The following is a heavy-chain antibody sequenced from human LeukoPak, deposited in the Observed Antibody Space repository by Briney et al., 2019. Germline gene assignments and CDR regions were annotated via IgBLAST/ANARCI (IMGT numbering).Heavy chain of an antibody. V-gene: IGHV1-3*03. J-gene: IGHJ6*03. CDR2: IKAGNGNI. Sequence: ASVKVSCKASGYTFTRYAMHWVRQAPGQRLEWMGWIKAGNGNIKYSQEFQGRVTITRDTSASTAYMELSSLRSEDMAIYYCARGGSHYYSYMDVWGKGTTVTVSS. D-gene: IGHD1-26*01. CDR1: GYTFTRYA. CDR3: ARGGSHYYSYMDV.